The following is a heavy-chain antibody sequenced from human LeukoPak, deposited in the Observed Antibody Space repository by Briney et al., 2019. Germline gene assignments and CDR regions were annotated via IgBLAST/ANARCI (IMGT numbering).Heavy chain of an antibody. CDR1: GGSISSSNYY. CDR3: ARMFRTVWELPYY. D-gene: IGHD1-26*01. J-gene: IGHJ4*02. V-gene: IGHV4-39*07. Sequence: SETLSLTCIVSGGSISSSNYYWGWIRQSPGKGLEWIGSIYSRGSTYYNPSLKSRVIVSSDMSKNQFSLRLSSVTAADTAVYYCARMFRTVWELPYYWGPGTLVTVSS. CDR2: IYSRGST.